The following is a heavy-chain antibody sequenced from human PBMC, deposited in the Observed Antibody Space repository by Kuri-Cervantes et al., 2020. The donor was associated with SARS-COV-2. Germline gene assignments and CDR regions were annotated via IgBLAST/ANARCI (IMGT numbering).Heavy chain of an antibody. CDR1: GFTFSAYT. J-gene: IGHJ4*02. Sequence: GGSLRLSCVASGFTFSAYTLNWVRQAPGKGLEWVSSITRSSVYISYADSLKGRFTISRDNVKNSLYLQMNSLRAEDTAVYYCARSPGDGDYDPFDYWGQGTLVTVSS. CDR3: ARSPGDGDYDPFDY. V-gene: IGHV3-21*01. D-gene: IGHD4-17*01. CDR2: ITRSSVYI.